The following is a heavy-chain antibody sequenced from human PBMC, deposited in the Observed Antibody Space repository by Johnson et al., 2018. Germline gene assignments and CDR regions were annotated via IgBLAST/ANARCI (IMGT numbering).Heavy chain of an antibody. J-gene: IGHJ3*02. CDR3: AKLTPVLADAFDI. CDR2: LSGRGIGT. D-gene: IGHD2-8*02. Sequence: VQLVQSGGGLVQPGGSXRLSCAASGFSFSNYAMSWVRQAPGKGLNWVSDLSGRGIGTHYADSVQGRFTISRDNSKNTLYLQMNSLRAEDTALYYFAKLTPVLADAFDIWGQGTMVTVSS. V-gene: IGHV3-23*04. CDR1: GFSFSNYA.